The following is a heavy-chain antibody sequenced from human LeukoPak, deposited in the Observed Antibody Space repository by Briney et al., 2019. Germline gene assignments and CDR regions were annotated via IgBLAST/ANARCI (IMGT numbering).Heavy chain of an antibody. D-gene: IGHD1-26*01. CDR1: GFTFSSYW. CDR3: ARGGSI. V-gene: IGHV3-7*01. Sequence: PGGSLRLSCVASGFTFSSYWMSWVRQAPGKGLEWVANMNQDGSEKYYVDSVRGRFTISRDNAKNSLYLQMSSLRVEDTAVYYCARGGSIGGQGTLVTVSS. J-gene: IGHJ4*02. CDR2: MNQDGSEK.